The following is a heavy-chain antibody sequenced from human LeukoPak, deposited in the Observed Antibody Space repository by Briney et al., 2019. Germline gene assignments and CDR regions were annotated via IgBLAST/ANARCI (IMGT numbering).Heavy chain of an antibody. CDR1: GYTFTSYG. CDR3: ARDKRGVVVTTYFDY. CDR2: ISAYNGNT. D-gene: IGHD3-22*01. Sequence: ASVKVSCKASGYTFTSYGISWVRQAPGQGLEWMGWISAYNGNTNYAQKLQGRVTMTTDTSTSTAYMELRSLRSDDTAVYYCARDKRGVVVTTYFDYWGQGTLVTVSS. J-gene: IGHJ4*02. V-gene: IGHV1-18*01.